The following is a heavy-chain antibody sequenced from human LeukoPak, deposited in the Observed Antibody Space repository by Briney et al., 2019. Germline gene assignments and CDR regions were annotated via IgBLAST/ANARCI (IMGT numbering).Heavy chain of an antibody. J-gene: IGHJ6*03. Sequence: SETLSLTCTVSGGSISSYYWSWIRQPAGKGLEWIGRIYTSGSTNYNPSLKSRVTMSVDTSKNQFSLKLSSVTAADTAVYYCARGVPDSSGYTRVYYYYMDVWGKGTTVTISS. V-gene: IGHV4-4*07. CDR2: IYTSGST. CDR1: GGSISSYY. D-gene: IGHD3-22*01. CDR3: ARGVPDSSGYTRVYYYYMDV.